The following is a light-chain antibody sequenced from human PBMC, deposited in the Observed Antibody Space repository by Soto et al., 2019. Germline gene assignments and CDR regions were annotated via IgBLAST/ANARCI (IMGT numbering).Light chain of an antibody. J-gene: IGLJ3*02. V-gene: IGLV1-51*01. CDR2: DNY. CDR3: GSWDSRLSVVV. Sequence: QSVLTQPPSLSAAPVQKVTISCSGSNSNIGNKYVSWYQLLPGAAPKLLIYDNYKRPSGIPDRFSGSQSGTSATLGITGLQTGDEADYYCGSWDSRLSVVVFGGGTKLTVL. CDR1: NSNIGNKY.